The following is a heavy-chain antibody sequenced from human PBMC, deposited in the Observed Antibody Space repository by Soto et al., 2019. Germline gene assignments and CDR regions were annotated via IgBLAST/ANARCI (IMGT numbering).Heavy chain of an antibody. J-gene: IGHJ4*02. CDR1: GFSLTSRPVG. V-gene: IGHV2-5*02. CDR2: IYWDDDK. CDR3: AHRRNSDGSWNEGVFDY. Sequence: QITLKESGPTLVKPTQTLTLTCTFSGFSLTSRPVGVGWVRQPPGKALEWLAFIYWDDDKRYSPSLRSTLTVTKDASKNQVVLTLTNMDPVDTATYYCAHRRNSDGSWNEGVFDYWGQGILVTVSS. D-gene: IGHD1-1*01.